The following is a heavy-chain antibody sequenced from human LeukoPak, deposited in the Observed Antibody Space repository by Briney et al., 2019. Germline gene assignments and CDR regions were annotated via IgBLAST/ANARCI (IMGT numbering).Heavy chain of an antibody. CDR2: IYHSGST. V-gene: IGHV4-34*01. D-gene: IGHD3-22*01. CDR3: ASRYYYDSSGYSKLNAFDI. J-gene: IGHJ3*02. CDR1: GGSFSGYY. Sequence: SETLSLTCAVYGGSFSGYYWSWIRQPPGKGLEWIGYIYHSGSTYYNPSLKSRVTISVDRSKSQFSLKLSSVTAADTAVYYCASRYYYDSSGYSKLNAFDIWGQGTMVTVSS.